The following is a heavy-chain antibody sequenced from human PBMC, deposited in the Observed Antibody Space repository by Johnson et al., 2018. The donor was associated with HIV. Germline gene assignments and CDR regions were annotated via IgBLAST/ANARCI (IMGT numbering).Heavy chain of an antibody. CDR1: GFTFSSYG. Sequence: QVQLVESGGGVVQPGRSLRLSCAASGFTFSSYGMHWVRQAPGKGLEWVAVIWYDGSNKYYADSVKGRFTISRDTSKNTLYLQMNSLRGDDTAVYYCTRVSSTSWVLDIWGQGTLVTVSS. V-gene: IGHV3-33*01. CDR2: IWYDGSNK. CDR3: TRVSSTSWVLDI. D-gene: IGHD2-15*01. J-gene: IGHJ3*02.